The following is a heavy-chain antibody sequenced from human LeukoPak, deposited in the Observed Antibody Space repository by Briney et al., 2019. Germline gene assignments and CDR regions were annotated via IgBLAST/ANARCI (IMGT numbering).Heavy chain of an antibody. CDR2: IYTSGST. CDR3: ASYYYGSGSYPTSFQH. Sequence: PSETLSLTCTVSGGSISSSSYYWSWIRQPAGKEREWIGRIYTSGSTNYNPSLKSRVTISVDTSKNQFSLKLSSVTAADTAVYYCASYYYGSGSYPTSFQHWGQGTLVTVSS. J-gene: IGHJ1*01. V-gene: IGHV4-61*02. CDR1: GGSISSSSYY. D-gene: IGHD3-10*01.